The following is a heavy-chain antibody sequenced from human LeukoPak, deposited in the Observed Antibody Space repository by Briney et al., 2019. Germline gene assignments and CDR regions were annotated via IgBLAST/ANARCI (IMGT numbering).Heavy chain of an antibody. CDR2: IRTSGRTI. V-gene: IGHV3-48*03. Sequence: AGSLRLSCAASGFTFSSYEMNCVRQAPGKVLEWVSYIRTSGRTIYYADSVKGRFTISRDNAKNSLYLQMNGLRAEDTAVYCCARGRTARAFDIWGQGTMVTVSS. CDR3: ARGRTARAFDI. CDR1: GFTFSSYE. J-gene: IGHJ3*02.